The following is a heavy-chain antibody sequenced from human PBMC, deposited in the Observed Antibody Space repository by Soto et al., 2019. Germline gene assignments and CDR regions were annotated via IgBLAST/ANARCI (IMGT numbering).Heavy chain of an antibody. V-gene: IGHV3-30-3*01. J-gene: IGHJ5*02. Sequence: QVQLVESGGGVVQPGRSLRLSCAASGFTFSSYAMHWVRQAPGKGLEWVAVISYDGSNKYYADSVKGRFTISRDNSKNTLYLQMNSLRAEDTAVYYCARKRGCISTSCYGHWFGPWGQGTLVTVSS. D-gene: IGHD2-2*01. CDR1: GFTFSSYA. CDR2: ISYDGSNK. CDR3: ARKRGCISTSCYGHWFGP.